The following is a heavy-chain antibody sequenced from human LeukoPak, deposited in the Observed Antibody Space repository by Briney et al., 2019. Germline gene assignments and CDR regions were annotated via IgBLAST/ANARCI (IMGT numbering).Heavy chain of an antibody. CDR3: ARGGYSGSYYRFS. CDR1: GFTFSDFR. D-gene: IGHD6-25*01. CDR2: TSKDGSHT. V-gene: IGHV3-74*01. Sequence: GGSLRLSCAASGFTFSDFRMHWVRQTPGKGPEWLSRTSKDGSHTVYADSAKGRFTASRDNSKNTVYLEVTNMRPEDTAVYYCARGGYSGSYYRFSWGQGTPVTVAS. J-gene: IGHJ4*02.